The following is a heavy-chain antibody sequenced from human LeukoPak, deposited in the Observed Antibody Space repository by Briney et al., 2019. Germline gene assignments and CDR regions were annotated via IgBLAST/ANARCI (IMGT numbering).Heavy chain of an antibody. D-gene: IGHD1-26*01. V-gene: IGHV3-21*01. CDR3: ARSPGEWEPMYYFDY. CDR2: ISSSSSYI. CDR1: GFTFSSYS. J-gene: IGHJ4*02. Sequence: TGGSLRLSCAASGFTFSSYSMNWVRQAPGKGLEWVSSISSSSSYIYYADLVKGRFTISRDNAKNSLYLQMNSLRAEDTAVYYCARSPGEWEPMYYFDYWGQGTLVTVSS.